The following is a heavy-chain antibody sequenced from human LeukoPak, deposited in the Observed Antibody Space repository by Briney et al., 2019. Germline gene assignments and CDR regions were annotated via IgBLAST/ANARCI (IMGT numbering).Heavy chain of an antibody. J-gene: IGHJ5*02. CDR1: GGSISSYY. D-gene: IGHD5-24*01. Sequence: SETLSLTCTVSGGSISSYYWSWIRQPPGKGLEWIGYIYYSGSTNYNPSLKRRVTISVDTSKNQFSLKLSSVTAADTAVYYCARGVEMATYEFDPWGQGTLVTVSS. CDR3: ARGVEMATYEFDP. V-gene: IGHV4-59*01. CDR2: IYYSGST.